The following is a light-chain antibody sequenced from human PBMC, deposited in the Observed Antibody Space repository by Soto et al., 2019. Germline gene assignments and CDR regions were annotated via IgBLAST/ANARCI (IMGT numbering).Light chain of an antibody. Sequence: QSALPQPASVSGSPGQSITISCTGTNNLVSWYQQHPGKAPKVVVYEGTKRPSGVSNRFSGSNSGGTASLTISGLQAEDEASYCCGAYVGARSYVFGPGTKLTVL. CDR2: EGT. CDR3: GAYVGARSYV. CDR1: NNL. V-gene: IGLV2-23*01. J-gene: IGLJ1*01.